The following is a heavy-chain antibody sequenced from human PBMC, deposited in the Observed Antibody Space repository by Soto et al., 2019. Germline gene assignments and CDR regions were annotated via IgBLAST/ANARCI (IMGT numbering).Heavy chain of an antibody. J-gene: IGHJ4*02. V-gene: IGHV4-59*01. Sequence: SETLSLTCTVSGGSISPYYWSWIRQPPGKGLEWVGYIYYGGSTSYNPSLKSRVTISLETSKSQISLRLSSVTAADTAVYYCARDSSGSIDYWGQGTLVTVSS. CDR3: ARDSSGSIDY. D-gene: IGHD3-22*01. CDR1: GGSISPYY. CDR2: IYYGGST.